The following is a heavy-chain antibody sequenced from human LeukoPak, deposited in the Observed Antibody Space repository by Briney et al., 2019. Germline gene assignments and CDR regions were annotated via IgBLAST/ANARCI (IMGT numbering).Heavy chain of an antibody. CDR2: ISSGGGTT. CDR1: GFTFSSHA. J-gene: IGHJ4*02. D-gene: IGHD3-10*01. V-gene: IGHV3-23*01. CDR3: AKDRSGSGYFDY. Sequence: TGGSLRLSCAASGFTFSSHAMSWVRQAPGKGLEWVSRISSGGGTTDYTDSVKGRFTISRDTSENTLYLQMNSLRAEDTAVYYCAKDRSGSGYFDYWGQGTLVTVSS.